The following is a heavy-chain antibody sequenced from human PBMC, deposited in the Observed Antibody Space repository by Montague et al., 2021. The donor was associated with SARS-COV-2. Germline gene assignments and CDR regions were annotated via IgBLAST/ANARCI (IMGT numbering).Heavy chain of an antibody. CDR3: ARVISRQNNIVVVGLYYFDY. J-gene: IGHJ4*02. CDR1: GGSISSSSYY. CDR2: IYYSGXT. Sequence: SETLSLACTVSGGSISSSSYYWGWIRQPPGKGLEWIGSIYYSGXTXYXXXXKXRVTISVDTSKNQFSLELSSVTAADTAVYYCARVISRQNNIVVVGLYYFDYWGQGTLVTVSS. V-gene: IGHV4-39*07. D-gene: IGHD2-15*01.